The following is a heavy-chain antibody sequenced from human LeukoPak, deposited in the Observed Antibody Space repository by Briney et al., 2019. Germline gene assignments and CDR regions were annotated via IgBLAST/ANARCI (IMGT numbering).Heavy chain of an antibody. CDR1: GGSISSGSNY. Sequence: KPSETLSLTCTVSGGSISSGSNYWGWIRQPPGKGLEWIGSICYSGSTYYNPPLKSRVTMSVDTSKNQFSLKLSSVTAADTAVYYCVRHISVVRGETFDFWGQGSLVTVSS. CDR2: ICYSGST. CDR3: VRHISVVRGETFDF. J-gene: IGHJ4*02. D-gene: IGHD3-10*01. V-gene: IGHV4-39*01.